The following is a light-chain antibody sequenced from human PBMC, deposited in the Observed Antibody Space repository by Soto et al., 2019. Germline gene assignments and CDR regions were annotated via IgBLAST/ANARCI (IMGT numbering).Light chain of an antibody. Sequence: QAVVTQPPSASGTPGQRVTISCFGSRSNIGTNTVNWYQQLPGTAPKLLISINNQRPSGVPDPFSGSKSGTSASLVISGLQSEDEADYYCAAWDDSLNGPVFGTGTKLTVL. CDR3: AAWDDSLNGPV. CDR1: RSNIGTNT. CDR2: INN. J-gene: IGLJ1*01. V-gene: IGLV1-44*01.